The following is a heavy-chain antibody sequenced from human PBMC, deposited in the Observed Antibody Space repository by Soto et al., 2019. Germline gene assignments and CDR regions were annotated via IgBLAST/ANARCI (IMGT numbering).Heavy chain of an antibody. CDR2: ISGSGGST. V-gene: IGHV3-23*01. CDR1: GFTFSSHA. J-gene: IGHJ5*02. CDR3: AKSGMVYGVGGSFPNWFDP. D-gene: IGHD2-8*01. Sequence: EVQLLESGGGLVQPGGSLRLSCAASGFTFSSHAMSWVRQAPGKGLEWVSAISGSGGSTYYADSVKGRFTISRDNSDNTLYLQMNSLRVEDTAVYYCAKSGMVYGVGGSFPNWFDPWGQGTLVTVSS.